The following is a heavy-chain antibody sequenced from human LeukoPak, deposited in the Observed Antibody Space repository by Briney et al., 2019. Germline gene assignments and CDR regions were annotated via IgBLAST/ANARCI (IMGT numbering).Heavy chain of an antibody. J-gene: IGHJ4*02. D-gene: IGHD2-2*01. CDR1: GFTFSNYA. Sequence: GGSLRLSCAPSGFTFSNYAVHWVRQAPGKGLEWVAVISYDGTDKYYADSVKGRFTISRDTSNNTLYLQMNSLRAEDTAVYYCARAGYCTTTTCYYRGIDFWGQGTLVTVSS. CDR2: ISYDGTDK. CDR3: ARAGYCTTTTCYYRGIDF. V-gene: IGHV3-30*01.